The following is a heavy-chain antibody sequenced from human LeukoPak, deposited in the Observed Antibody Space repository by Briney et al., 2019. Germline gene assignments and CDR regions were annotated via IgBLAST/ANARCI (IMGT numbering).Heavy chain of an antibody. Sequence: SETLSLTCTVSGGSISSYYWSWIRQPPGKGLEWIGYIYYSGSTNYNPSLKSRVTILVDTSKNQFSLKLSSVTAADTAVYYCARGGRGWLQTSYYYGMDVWGQGTTVTVSS. J-gene: IGHJ6*02. CDR1: GGSISSYY. V-gene: IGHV4-59*01. CDR2: IYYSGST. D-gene: IGHD5-24*01. CDR3: ARGGRGWLQTSYYYGMDV.